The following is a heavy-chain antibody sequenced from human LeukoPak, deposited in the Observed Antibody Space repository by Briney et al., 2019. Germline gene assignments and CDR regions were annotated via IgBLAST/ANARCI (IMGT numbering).Heavy chain of an antibody. CDR2: ISSSGSTI. CDR1: GFTFSSYE. CDR3: ARESLPHYYDSSGYSPAAFDI. V-gene: IGHV3-48*03. J-gene: IGHJ3*02. Sequence: GGSLRLSCAASGFTFSSYEMNWVRQAPGKGLEWVSYISSSGSTIYYADSVKGRFTISRDNAKNSLYLQMNSLRAKDTAVYYCARESLPHYYDSSGYSPAAFDIWGQGTMVTVSS. D-gene: IGHD3-22*01.